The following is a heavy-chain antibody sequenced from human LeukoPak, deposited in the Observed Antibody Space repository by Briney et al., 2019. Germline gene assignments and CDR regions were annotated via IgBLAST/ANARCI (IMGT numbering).Heavy chain of an antibody. D-gene: IGHD3-10*01. CDR1: VGFFSSYV. CDR3: ARVSRTTIVRGIITFDY. J-gene: IGHJ4*02. Sequence: ASVKVSCKASVGFFSSYVISWVRQAPGQGLEWMGEIIPVFGTANYAQKFQDRVTITADESTSTAYMELSSVRSEDTAVYYCARVSRTTIVRGIITFDYWGQGTLVTVSS. CDR2: IIPVFGTA. V-gene: IGHV1-69*13.